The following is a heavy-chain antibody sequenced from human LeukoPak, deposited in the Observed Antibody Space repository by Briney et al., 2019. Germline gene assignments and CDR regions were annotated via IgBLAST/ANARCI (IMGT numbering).Heavy chain of an antibody. J-gene: IGHJ4*02. CDR3: ATGLQLVPGYFDY. V-gene: IGHV1-24*01. Sequence: ASVKVSCKASGYTFTGYYMHWVRQAPGKGLEWMGGFDPEDGETIYAQKFQGRVTMTEDTSTDTAYMELSSLRSEDTAVYYCATGLQLVPGYFDYWGQGTLVTVSS. D-gene: IGHD6-13*01. CDR1: GYTFTGYY. CDR2: FDPEDGET.